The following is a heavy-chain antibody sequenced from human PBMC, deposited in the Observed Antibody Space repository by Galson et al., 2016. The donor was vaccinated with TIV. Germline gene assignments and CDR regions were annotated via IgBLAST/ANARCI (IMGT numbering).Heavy chain of an antibody. V-gene: IGHV1-8*02. J-gene: IGHJ5*02. CDR3: ARAVGGNWFDP. D-gene: IGHD3-16*01. CDR2: MNPYSGNT. CDR1: GYSFINHD. Sequence: KASGYSFINHDINWVRQATGQGLEWMGWMNPYSGNTGYAQKFQGRVTMTRNTAISTAYMELNSLTSEDTAVYYCARAVGGNWFDPWGQGTLVTVSS.